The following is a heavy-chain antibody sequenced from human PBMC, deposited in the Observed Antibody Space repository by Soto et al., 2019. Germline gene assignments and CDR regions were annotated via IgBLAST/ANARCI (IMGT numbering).Heavy chain of an antibody. V-gene: IGHV3-73*01. D-gene: IGHD2-15*01. CDR3: SRLVV. CDR1: GFNFSGSV. J-gene: IGHJ4*02. Sequence: GGSLRLSCAASGFNFSGSVIHWVRQASGKGLEWVGRIRSKGYNYATAYAASVEGRFTVSRDDSKNTAYLQMNSLKSEDTAVYYCSRLVVWGQGSLVTVSS. CDR2: IRSKGYNYAT.